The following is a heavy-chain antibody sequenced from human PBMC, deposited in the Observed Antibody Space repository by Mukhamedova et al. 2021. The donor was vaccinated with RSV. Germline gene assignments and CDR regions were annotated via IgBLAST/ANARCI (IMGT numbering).Heavy chain of an antibody. Sequence: VRQAPGKGLEWVAVISYDGSNKYYADSVKGRFTISRDNSKNTLYLQMNSLRAEDTAVYYCARDRLMTTVTRRFYSRFYYLGQGP. D-gene: IGHD4-17*01. J-gene: IGHJ4*02. CDR2: ISYDGSNK. V-gene: IGHV3-30*04. CDR3: ARDRLMTTVTRRFYSRFYY.